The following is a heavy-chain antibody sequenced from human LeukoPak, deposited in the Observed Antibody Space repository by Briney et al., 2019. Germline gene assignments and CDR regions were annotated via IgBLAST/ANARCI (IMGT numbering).Heavy chain of an antibody. Sequence: ASVKVSCKASGCTFTDYYMHWVRQAPGQGLEWMGWINSNSAGTNYAQKFQGRVTMTRDTSISTAYMELSSLRSDDTAVYYCARVLVPAGGGVTDHWGQGTLVTVSS. D-gene: IGHD3-16*01. CDR2: INSNSAGT. CDR1: GCTFTDYY. V-gene: IGHV1-2*02. CDR3: ARVLVPAGGGVTDH. J-gene: IGHJ4*02.